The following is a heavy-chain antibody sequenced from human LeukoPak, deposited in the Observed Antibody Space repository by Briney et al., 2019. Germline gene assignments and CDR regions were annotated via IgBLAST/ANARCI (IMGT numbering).Heavy chain of an antibody. CDR1: GFTFSSYG. V-gene: IGHV3-33*01. J-gene: IGHJ4*02. Sequence: PGGSLRLSCAASGFTFSSYGMHWVRQAPGKGLEWVAVIWYDGSNKYYADSVKGRFTISRDNSKNTLYLQMNSLRAEDTAVYYCARGARGYNYGYDELDYWGQGTLVTVSS. D-gene: IGHD5-18*01. CDR2: IWYDGSNK. CDR3: ARGARGYNYGYDELDY.